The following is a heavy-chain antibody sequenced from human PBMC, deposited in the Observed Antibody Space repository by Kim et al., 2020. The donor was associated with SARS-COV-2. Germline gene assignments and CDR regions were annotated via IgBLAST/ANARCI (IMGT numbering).Heavy chain of an antibody. J-gene: IGHJ6*02. Sequence: GGSLRLSCAASGFTFSDYYMSWIRQAPGKGLEWVSYISSSSSYTNYADSVKGRFTISRDNAKNSLYLQMNSLRAEDTAVYYCARDHPRGYDILTGYQPLYYYYGMDVWGQGTTVTVSS. CDR1: GFTFSDYY. CDR3: ARDHPRGYDILTGYQPLYYYYGMDV. CDR2: ISSSSSYT. D-gene: IGHD3-9*01. V-gene: IGHV3-11*05.